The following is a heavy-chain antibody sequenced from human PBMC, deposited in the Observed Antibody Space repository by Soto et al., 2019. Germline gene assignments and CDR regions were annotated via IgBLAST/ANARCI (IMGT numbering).Heavy chain of an antibody. CDR1: GGSISSYY. CDR2: IYYSGST. D-gene: IGHD3-22*01. V-gene: IGHV4-59*08. CDR3: ARLVVQIPPSEIMYYYDSSGYYYYFDY. Sequence: SETLSLTCTVSGGSISSYYWGWIRQPPGKGLEWIGYIYYSGSTNYNPSLKSRVTISVDTSKNQFSLKLSSVTAADTAVYYCARLVVQIPPSEIMYYYDSSGYYYYFDYWGQGTLVTVSS. J-gene: IGHJ4*02.